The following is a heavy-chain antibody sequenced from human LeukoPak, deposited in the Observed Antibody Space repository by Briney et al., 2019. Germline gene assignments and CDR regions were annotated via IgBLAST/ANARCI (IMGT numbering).Heavy chain of an antibody. Sequence: SETLSLTCTVSGGSISSYYWSWIRQPPGKGLEWIGYIYYSGSTNYNPSLKSRVTISVDTSKNQFSLKLSSVTAADTAVYYCARVLRWNYYYMDVWGKGTTVTVSS. J-gene: IGHJ6*03. CDR1: GGSISSYY. V-gene: IGHV4-59*01. D-gene: IGHD4-23*01. CDR2: IYYSGST. CDR3: ARVLRWNYYYMDV.